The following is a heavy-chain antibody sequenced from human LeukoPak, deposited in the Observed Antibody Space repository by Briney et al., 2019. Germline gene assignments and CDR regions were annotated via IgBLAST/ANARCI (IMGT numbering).Heavy chain of an antibody. Sequence: GGSLRLSCVASGFIFSNYGMHWVRQAPGKGLEWVAVISYDGSNKFYADSVKGRFTISRDNSKNTLYLQMNSLRAEDTALYYCVRSCSGGSCYPYYYYGMDVWGQGTTVTVSS. J-gene: IGHJ6*02. D-gene: IGHD2-15*01. CDR3: VRSCSGGSCYPYYYYGMDV. CDR1: GFIFSNYG. V-gene: IGHV3-30*03. CDR2: ISYDGSNK.